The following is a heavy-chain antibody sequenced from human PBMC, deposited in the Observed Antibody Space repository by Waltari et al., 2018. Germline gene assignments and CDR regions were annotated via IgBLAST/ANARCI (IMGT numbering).Heavy chain of an antibody. CDR1: GFTFSSYS. CDR2: ISSSSSTI. V-gene: IGHV3-48*04. J-gene: IGHJ3*01. CDR3: ARVSAYNGAPL. D-gene: IGHD2-21*01. Sequence: EVQLVESGGGLVQPGGSLRLSCAASGFTFSSYSMNWVRQAQGKGLEWVSYISSSSSTIYYADSVKGRFTISRDNAKNSLYLQMNSLRAEDTAVYYCARVSAYNGAPLWGQGTMVTVSS.